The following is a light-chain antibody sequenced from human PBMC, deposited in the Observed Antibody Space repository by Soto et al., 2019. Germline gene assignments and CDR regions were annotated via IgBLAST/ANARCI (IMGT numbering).Light chain of an antibody. V-gene: IGLV1-44*01. J-gene: IGLJ2*01. Sequence: QSVLTQPPSASGTPGQRVTISCSGSSSNIGSNPVNWYQQLPGTAPKVLIYTNNQRPSGVPDRFSGSKSGTSASLAISGLQSEDEADYFCAAWDDSLNGVVFGGGTKVTVL. CDR1: SSNIGSNP. CDR3: AAWDDSLNGVV. CDR2: TNN.